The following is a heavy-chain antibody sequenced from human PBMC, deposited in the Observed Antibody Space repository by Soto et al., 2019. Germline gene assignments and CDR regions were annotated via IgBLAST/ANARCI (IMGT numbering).Heavy chain of an antibody. CDR2: ISGSGGST. CDR3: AKTLVPLDCSGISCYVHDY. D-gene: IGHD2-2*01. CDR1: GFTFSSYA. J-gene: IGHJ4*02. Sequence: QLGGSLRLSCAASGFTFSSYAMSWVRQAPGKGLEWVSAISGSGGSTYYADPVKGRFPISRDNSKNTLYLQMNSLGAEDTAVYHCAKTLVPLDCSGISCYVHDYWGQGTLVTVSS. V-gene: IGHV3-23*01.